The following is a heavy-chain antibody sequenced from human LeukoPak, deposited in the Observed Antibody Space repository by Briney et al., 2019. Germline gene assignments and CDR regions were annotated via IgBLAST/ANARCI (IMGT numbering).Heavy chain of an antibody. D-gene: IGHD2-15*01. J-gene: IGHJ5*02. CDR3: AKDPYRVVVATGNYLDP. CDR2: ISHDGSNI. Sequence: GGSLRLSCAASGFTFSSYGMHWVRQAPGKGLEWVAVISHDGSNIYYGDSVKGRFSISRDNSKNTLYLQLNSLRVEDTAVYYCAKDPYRVVVATGNYLDPWGQGTLVTVSS. CDR1: GFTFSSYG. V-gene: IGHV3-30*18.